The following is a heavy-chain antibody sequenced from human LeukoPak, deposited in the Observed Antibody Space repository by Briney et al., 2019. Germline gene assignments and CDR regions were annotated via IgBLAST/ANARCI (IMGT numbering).Heavy chain of an antibody. CDR1: GGSISSSSYY. CDR3: ARYERYCSGSSCYSGGDWFDP. V-gene: IGHV4-39*01. Sequence: SETLSLTCTVSGGSISSSSYYWGWIRQPPGKGLEWIGSIYYSGSTYYNPSLKSRVTISVDTSKNQFSLKLSSVTAADTAVYYCARYERYCSGSSCYSGGDWFDPWGQGTLVTVSS. J-gene: IGHJ5*02. CDR2: IYYSGST. D-gene: IGHD2-15*01.